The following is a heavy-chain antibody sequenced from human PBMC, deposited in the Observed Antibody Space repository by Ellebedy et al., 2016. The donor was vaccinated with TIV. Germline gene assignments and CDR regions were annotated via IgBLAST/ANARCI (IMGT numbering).Heavy chain of an antibody. V-gene: IGHV1-46*02. Sequence: AASVKVSCKASGETHNEFYIHWLRRAPGQGLEWTGIIGFDGGNTGYRQRFQGRVSLTRDTSTNTVYMELSSLRSEDTAIYYCARELRGTCDYWGQGTLVTVSS. CDR1: GETHNEFY. D-gene: IGHD2-15*01. CDR2: IGFDGGNT. CDR3: ARELRGTCDY. J-gene: IGHJ4*02.